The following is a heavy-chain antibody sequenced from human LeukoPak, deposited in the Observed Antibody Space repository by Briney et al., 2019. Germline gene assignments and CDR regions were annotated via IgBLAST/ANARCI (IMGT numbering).Heavy chain of an antibody. D-gene: IGHD2-15*01. CDR3: AKLLRIVVVVAATVDY. CDR1: GFTFSSYA. CDR2: ISGSGGST. J-gene: IGHJ4*02. V-gene: IGHV3-23*01. Sequence: GWSLRLSCASSGFTFSSYAMSWVRQAPGKGLEWVSAISGSGGSTYYADSVNGRFTISRDNSRNTLYLQMNSLRAEDTAVYYCAKLLRIVVVVAATVDYWGQGTLVTVSS.